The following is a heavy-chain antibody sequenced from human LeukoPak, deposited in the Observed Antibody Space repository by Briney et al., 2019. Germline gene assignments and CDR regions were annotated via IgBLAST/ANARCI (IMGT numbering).Heavy chain of an antibody. CDR2: IIPIFGTA. J-gene: IGHJ4*02. V-gene: IGHV1-69*05. Sequence: GASVKVSCKASGGTFSSYAISWVRQAPGQGLEWMGRIIPIFGTANYAQKFQGRVTITTDESTSTAYMELSSLRSEDTAMYYCASGYYYDSSGYCDYWGQGTLVTVSS. CDR3: ASGYYYDSSGYCDY. CDR1: GGTFSSYA. D-gene: IGHD3-22*01.